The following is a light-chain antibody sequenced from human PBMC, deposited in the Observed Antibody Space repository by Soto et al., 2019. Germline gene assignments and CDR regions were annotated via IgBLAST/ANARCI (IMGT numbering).Light chain of an antibody. V-gene: IGKV3-20*01. CDR3: QYYSSSPT. J-gene: IGKJ4*01. CDR1: QSISIGH. Sequence: EIVLTQSPGTVSLSPGDRATLSCRASQSISIGHLAWYQKKPGQAPRLVIFGATGRPTGIPDRFSGTESGTDFTLTISRLEPEDFAVYYCQYYSSSPTFGGGTRVE. CDR2: GAT.